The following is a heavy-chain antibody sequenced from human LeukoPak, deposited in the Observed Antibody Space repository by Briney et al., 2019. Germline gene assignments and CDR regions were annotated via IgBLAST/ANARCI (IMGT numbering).Heavy chain of an antibody. V-gene: IGHV3-48*03. D-gene: IGHD4-23*01. Sequence: GGSLRLSCAASGFTFTNYEMHWVRQAPGKGLEWVSYISSSGSDIYYADSVKGRFTISRDNAKNSLYLHMNSLRAEDTAVYYCARDYGGSSPFDYWGQGTLVTVSS. J-gene: IGHJ4*02. CDR3: ARDYGGSSPFDY. CDR1: GFTFTNYE. CDR2: ISSSGSDI.